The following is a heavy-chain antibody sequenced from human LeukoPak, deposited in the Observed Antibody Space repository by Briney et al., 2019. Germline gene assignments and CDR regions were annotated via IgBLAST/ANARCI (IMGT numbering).Heavy chain of an antibody. D-gene: IGHD2-2*01. CDR3: ARDYRGCNSTSCYHGLDWFDP. J-gene: IGHJ5*02. CDR1: GYTFTSYG. Sequence: ASVKVSCKASGYTFTSYGISWVRQAPGQGLEWMGWISAYNGNTNYAQKLQGRVTMTTDTSTSTAYMELRSLRSDDTAVYYCARDYRGCNSTSCYHGLDWFDPWRQGTLVTVSS. CDR2: ISAYNGNT. V-gene: IGHV1-18*01.